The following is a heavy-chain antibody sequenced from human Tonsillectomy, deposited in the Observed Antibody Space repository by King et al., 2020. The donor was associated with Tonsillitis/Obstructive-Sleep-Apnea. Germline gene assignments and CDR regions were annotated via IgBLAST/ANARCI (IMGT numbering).Heavy chain of an antibody. CDR2: IGSSGGTV. Sequence: DVQLVESGGGLVQPGGSLRLSCEASGFTFSSFEMNWVRQAPGKGLEWVSYIGSSGGTVYYADSLKGPFTISRDNAKNSLYLQMNNLRAEHTAVYYCATSTPMDSYALDNWGQGTMVTVSS. J-gene: IGHJ3*02. CDR3: ATSTPMDSYALDN. D-gene: IGHD3/OR15-3a*01. V-gene: IGHV3-48*03. CDR1: GFTFSSFE.